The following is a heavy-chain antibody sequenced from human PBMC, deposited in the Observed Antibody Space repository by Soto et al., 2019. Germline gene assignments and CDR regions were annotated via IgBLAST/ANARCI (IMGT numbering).Heavy chain of an antibody. Sequence: GGSLRLSCAASGFTFSSYGMHWVRQAPGKGLEWVAVISYDGSNKYYADSVKGRFTISRDNSKNTLYLQMNSLRAEDTAVYYCARFSSLTYYYDSSAPKDGMDVWGQGTTVTVSS. V-gene: IGHV3-30*19. J-gene: IGHJ6*02. CDR2: ISYDGSNK. CDR1: GFTFSSYG. CDR3: ARFSSLTYYYDSSAPKDGMDV. D-gene: IGHD3-22*01.